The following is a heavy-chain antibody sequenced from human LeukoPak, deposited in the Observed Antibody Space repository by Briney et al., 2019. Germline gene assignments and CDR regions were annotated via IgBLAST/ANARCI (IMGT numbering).Heavy chain of an antibody. CDR1: GFTFSDYS. D-gene: IGHD5-24*01. CDR2: IGIDSGNT. CDR3: ARDYKYAFDN. V-gene: IGHV3-48*01. J-gene: IGHJ4*02. Sequence: GGSLRLSCAASGFTFSDYSMNWVRQAPGKGLEWISYIGIDSGNTNYADSVKGRFTISGDKAKNSLYLQMNNLRVEDTAVYYCARDYKYAFDNWGQGTLVTVSS.